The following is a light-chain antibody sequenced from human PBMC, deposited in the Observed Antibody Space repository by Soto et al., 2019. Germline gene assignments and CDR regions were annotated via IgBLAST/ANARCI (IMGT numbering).Light chain of an antibody. CDR2: AAS. J-gene: IGKJ4*01. V-gene: IGKV1-9*01. Sequence: DIQLTQSPSFLSASVGDRVTITCRASQGISSYLAWYQQKPGKAPKLLIYAASTLQSGVPSRFSGSGSGTELPLTISSLQPRDFATYYWQQLNSYPVLTFGGGTKVEIK. CDR3: QQLNSYPVLT. CDR1: QGISSY.